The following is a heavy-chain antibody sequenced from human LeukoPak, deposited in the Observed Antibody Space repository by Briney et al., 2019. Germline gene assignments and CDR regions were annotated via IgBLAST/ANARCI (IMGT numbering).Heavy chain of an antibody. J-gene: IGHJ6*03. CDR2: IYSGGST. V-gene: IGHV3-53*01. CDR3: AKSFGGSRRDYMDV. Sequence: PGGSLRLSCAASGFTVSSNYMSWVRQAPGKGLEWVSVIYSGGSTYYADSVKGRFTISRDNSKNTLYLQMNSLRAEDTAVYYCAKSFGGSRRDYMDVWGKGTTVTISS. D-gene: IGHD3-3*01. CDR1: GFTVSSNY.